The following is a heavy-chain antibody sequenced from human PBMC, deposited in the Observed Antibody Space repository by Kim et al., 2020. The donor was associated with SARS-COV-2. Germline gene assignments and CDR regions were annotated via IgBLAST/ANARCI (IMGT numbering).Heavy chain of an antibody. CDR2: ITGSGGST. CDR3: ATSGPGGH. V-gene: IGHV3-23*01. D-gene: IGHD3-10*01. Sequence: GGSLRLSCAASGFTFSSYIMSWVRQAPGKGLEWVSGITGSGGSTYYADSVRGRFTISRDNSKNTLSLQMNSLRAEDTAVYYCATSGPGGHWGQGTLVTVSS. CDR1: GFTFSSYI. J-gene: IGHJ4*02.